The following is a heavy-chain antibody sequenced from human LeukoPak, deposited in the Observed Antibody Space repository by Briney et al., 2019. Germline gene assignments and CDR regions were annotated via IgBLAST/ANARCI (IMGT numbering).Heavy chain of an antibody. Sequence: SETLSLTCTVSGGSISSYYWSWIRQPPGKGLEWIGYLYYSGSTNYNPSLKSRVTISVDTSTSQFSLKLSSVTAADTAVYYCATYSSSGEVGVDYWGQGTLVTVSS. CDR1: GGSISSYY. CDR2: LYYSGST. V-gene: IGHV4-59*08. D-gene: IGHD6-19*01. J-gene: IGHJ4*02. CDR3: ATYSSSGEVGVDY.